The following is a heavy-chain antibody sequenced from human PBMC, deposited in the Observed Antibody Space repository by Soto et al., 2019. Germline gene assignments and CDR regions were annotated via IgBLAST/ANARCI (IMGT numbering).Heavy chain of an antibody. D-gene: IGHD3-3*01. Sequence: SETLSLTCAVSGFSISSGYHWGWIRQPPGKGLEWIGNIFHSGTTYYNPSLKSRVTISVDTSKNQFSVTLSSVTAADTAVYYCARVTYDSADYWGQGALVTVSS. CDR3: ARVTYDSADY. CDR1: GFSISSGYH. V-gene: IGHV4-38-2*01. J-gene: IGHJ4*02. CDR2: IFHSGTT.